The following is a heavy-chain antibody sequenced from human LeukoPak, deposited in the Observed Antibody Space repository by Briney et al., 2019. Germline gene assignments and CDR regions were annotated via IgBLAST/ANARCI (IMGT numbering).Heavy chain of an antibody. CDR1: GYPHKSYP. CDR2: IHSAGRST. CDR3: ARVPTSGTYYYFDY. Sequence: GVSLRLPCTASGYPHKSYPNPGVRDSLGKALEWVSSIHSAGRSTYYPDSLKGRVTISRDNSKNTLYLQMKSLRPEDTAVYYCARVPTSGTYYYFDYWGQGTLVTVSS. V-gene: IGHV3-23*01. J-gene: IGHJ4*02. D-gene: IGHD2-8*01.